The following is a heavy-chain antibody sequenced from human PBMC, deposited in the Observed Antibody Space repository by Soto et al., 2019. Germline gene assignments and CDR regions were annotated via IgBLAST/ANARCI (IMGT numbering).Heavy chain of an antibody. CDR2: IGTADGT. Sequence: GGSLTLSCAASGFNFSSYDMHWVRQGPGKGLEWVSTIGTADGTYYAGSVKGRFTISREDAKNSLYLQMNSLRVEDTAVYYCTRGGIAPGYGLDVWGLGTTVTVAS. CDR3: TRGGIAPGYGLDV. D-gene: IGHD6-25*01. CDR1: GFNFSSYD. V-gene: IGHV3-13*01. J-gene: IGHJ6*02.